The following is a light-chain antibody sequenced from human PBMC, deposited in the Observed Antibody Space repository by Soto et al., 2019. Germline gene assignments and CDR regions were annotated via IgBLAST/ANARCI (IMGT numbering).Light chain of an antibody. CDR3: QQYYSTPLT. CDR2: WAS. Sequence: DIVMTQSPDSLAVSLGERATINCKSSQSVLYSPNNKNYLAWYQQKPGQPPKLLIYWASTRESGVPHRFSGSGSETDFTLTISSLQAEDVAVYYCQQYYSTPLTFGGGTKVEIK. CDR1: QSVLYSPNNKNY. V-gene: IGKV4-1*01. J-gene: IGKJ4*01.